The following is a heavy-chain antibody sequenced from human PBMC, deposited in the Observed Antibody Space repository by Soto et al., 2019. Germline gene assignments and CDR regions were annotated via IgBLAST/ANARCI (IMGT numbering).Heavy chain of an antibody. V-gene: IGHV3-33*01. CDR1: GFIFSSYG. Sequence: GGSLILSCAASGFIFSSYGMHWVRQAPGKGVEWVAVIWYDGSNKYYADSLQGRFTISRDNSKNTLYMQMNSLRAEDTAVYYCARGPDPTDNWFDPWGQGTLVTVSS. CDR2: IWYDGSNK. J-gene: IGHJ5*02. CDR3: ARGPDPTDNWFDP.